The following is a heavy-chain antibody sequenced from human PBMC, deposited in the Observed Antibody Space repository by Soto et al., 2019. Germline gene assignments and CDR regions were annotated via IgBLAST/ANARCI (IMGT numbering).Heavy chain of an antibody. Sequence: PGESLKISCKGSGYSFTTYWIVWVRQMPGKGLEWMGAIYPGDSDTRYSPSFEGQVTISADKSISTAYLQWNSLKASDTAMYFCACHKGCCDSSSCHGMDVWGQGATGTAAS. D-gene: IGHD2-15*01. V-gene: IGHV5-51*01. CDR2: IYPGDSDT. J-gene: IGHJ6*02. CDR1: GYSFTTYW. CDR3: ACHKGCCDSSSCHGMDV.